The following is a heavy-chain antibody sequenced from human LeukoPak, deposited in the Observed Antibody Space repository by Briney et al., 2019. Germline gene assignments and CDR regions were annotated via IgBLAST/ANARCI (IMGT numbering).Heavy chain of an antibody. Sequence: SETLSLTCSVSGGSISSSGYYWGWIRQPPGRGLEWIGSIYYGGRTYYNPSLKSRVTISVDTSKNQFSLKLSSVTAADTAVYYCARGQLRRRGNWFDPWGQGTLVTVSS. D-gene: IGHD1-1*01. CDR2: IYYGGRT. CDR3: ARGQLRRRGNWFDP. V-gene: IGHV4-39*01. CDR1: GGSISSSGYY. J-gene: IGHJ5*02.